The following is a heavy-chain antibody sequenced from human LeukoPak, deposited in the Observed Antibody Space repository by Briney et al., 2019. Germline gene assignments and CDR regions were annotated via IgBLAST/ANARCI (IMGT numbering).Heavy chain of an antibody. D-gene: IGHD2-15*01. CDR3: ARAPPLGFCIPISGPHLDY. Sequence: GGSLRLSCAASGFTFSRYSMNWVRQAPGKGLEWVSSISSSSSLIYYADSVKGRFTISRDNAKNSQYLQMNSLRAEDTAVYYLARAPPLGFCIPISGPHLDYWGKGTLVTASS. CDR2: ISSSSSLI. CDR1: GFTFSRYS. J-gene: IGHJ4*02. V-gene: IGHV3-21*01.